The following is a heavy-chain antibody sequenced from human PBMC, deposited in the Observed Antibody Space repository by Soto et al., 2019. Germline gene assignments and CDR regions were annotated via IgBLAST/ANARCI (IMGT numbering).Heavy chain of an antibody. Sequence: QVQLQESGPGLVKPSQTLSLTCTVSGGSISSAGYYWTWIRQHPGKGLEWIGFIYYSGRTYYNPSLESPAAISIDTSKNQFSLNLSSVTAADTAVYYCARVLTIFGVVINRLIDYWGQGTLVTVSS. V-gene: IGHV4-31*01. CDR1: GGSISSAGYY. CDR2: IYYSGRT. J-gene: IGHJ4*02. D-gene: IGHD3-3*01. CDR3: ARVLTIFGVVINRLIDY.